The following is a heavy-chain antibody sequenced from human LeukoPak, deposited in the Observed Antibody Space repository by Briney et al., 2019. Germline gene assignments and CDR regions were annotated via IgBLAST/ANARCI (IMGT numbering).Heavy chain of an antibody. J-gene: IGHJ3*02. Sequence: SETLSLTCTVSGGSISSSSYYWGWIRQPPGKGLEWIGSIYYSGSTYYNPSLKSRVTISVDTSKNQFSLKLSSVTAADTAVYYCARPNYCSSTSCYHAFDIWGQGTMVTVSS. V-gene: IGHV4-39*01. CDR2: IYYSGST. CDR1: GGSISSSSYY. D-gene: IGHD2-2*01. CDR3: ARPNYCSSTSCYHAFDI.